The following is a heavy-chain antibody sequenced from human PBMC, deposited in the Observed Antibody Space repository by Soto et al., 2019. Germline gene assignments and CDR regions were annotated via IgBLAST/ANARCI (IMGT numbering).Heavy chain of an antibody. CDR2: ISYDGSNK. J-gene: IGHJ3*02. V-gene: IGHV3-30-3*01. CDR3: AGGSYYHDAFDI. CDR1: GFTLSSYA. Sequence: GGSRGLSGAASGFTLSSYAMTGARKAPGKGLEWVAVISYDGSNKYYADSVKGRFTISRDNSKNTLYLQMNSLRAGDTAVYYCAGGSYYHDAFDIWGQGTMVTVSS. D-gene: IGHD1-26*01.